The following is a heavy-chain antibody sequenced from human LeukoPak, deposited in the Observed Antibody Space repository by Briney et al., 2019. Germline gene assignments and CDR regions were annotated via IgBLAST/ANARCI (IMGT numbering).Heavy chain of an antibody. CDR1: GFTVSNNY. Sequence: AGGSLRLSCAASGFTVSNNYMSWVRQAPGKGLEWVSLIYTGGSTYYADSVNGRFIISRDNSKNTLYLQMNSLRGEDTAVYYCARMEDATYFDYWGQGTLVTVSS. D-gene: IGHD2-15*01. CDR3: ARMEDATYFDY. J-gene: IGHJ4*02. CDR2: IYTGGST. V-gene: IGHV3-66*01.